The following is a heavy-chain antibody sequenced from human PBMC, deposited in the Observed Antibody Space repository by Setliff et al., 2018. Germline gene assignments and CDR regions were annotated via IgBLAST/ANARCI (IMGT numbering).Heavy chain of an antibody. Sequence: SETLSLTCTVSGGPINSDRYYWGWIRQPPGKGLEWIGSMYSSGSTYYNPPLKSRVTISVDTSQNQFSLKLSSVTAADTAAYYCASHPRVTIFGVVAFDYWGQGIPVTVSS. CDR3: ASHPRVTIFGVVAFDY. J-gene: IGHJ4*02. D-gene: IGHD3-3*01. CDR2: MYSSGST. CDR1: GGPINSDRYY. V-gene: IGHV4-39*01.